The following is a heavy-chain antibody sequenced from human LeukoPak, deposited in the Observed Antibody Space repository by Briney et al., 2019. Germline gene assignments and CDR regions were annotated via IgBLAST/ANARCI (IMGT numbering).Heavy chain of an antibody. CDR3: ARHPRDTALFTIDY. J-gene: IGHJ4*02. CDR1: GFTFSENG. D-gene: IGHD5-18*01. CDR2: TSGSGGII. Sequence: GGSLRLSCAASGFTFSENGMSWVRRAPGKGLEWVSGTSGSGGIIYYPDSVKGRFTISRDNSKNTLSLEMNSLRDEDTAVYYCARHPRDTALFTIDYWGQRTLVTVSS. V-gene: IGHV3-23*01.